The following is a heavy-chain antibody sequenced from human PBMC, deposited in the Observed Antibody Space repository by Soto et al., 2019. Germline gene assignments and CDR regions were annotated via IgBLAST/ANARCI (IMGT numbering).Heavy chain of an antibody. CDR3: TTAVSTPPYKYYYNLDL. CDR1: GFTFKNAW. D-gene: IGHD6-13*01. CDR2: VKSKTDGGAI. V-gene: IGHV3-15*05. J-gene: IGHJ6*02. Sequence: EVRLVESGGGLVKPGGSLRLSCAASGFTFKNAWMTWVRQAPGKGPEWVGRVKSKTDGGAIDSAAPVKGRFTISRDDSKNTFFLEMTSLQIEDTGVYYCTTAVSTPPYKYYYNLDLWGQGTTVTVSS.